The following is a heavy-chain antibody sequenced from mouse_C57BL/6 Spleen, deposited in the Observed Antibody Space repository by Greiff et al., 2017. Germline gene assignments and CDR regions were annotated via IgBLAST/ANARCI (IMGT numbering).Heavy chain of an antibody. J-gene: IGHJ3*01. CDR3: ARWGYCGSSSGWFAY. CDR1: GFTFSDYG. Sequence: EVKLVESGGGLVKPGGSLKLSCAASGFTFSDYGMHWVRQAPEKGLEWVAYISSGSSTIYSADTVKGRFTISRDNAKNTLFLQMTSLRSEDTAMYYCARWGYCGSSSGWFAYWGQGTLVTVSA. D-gene: IGHD1-1*01. CDR2: ISSGSSTI. V-gene: IGHV5-17*01.